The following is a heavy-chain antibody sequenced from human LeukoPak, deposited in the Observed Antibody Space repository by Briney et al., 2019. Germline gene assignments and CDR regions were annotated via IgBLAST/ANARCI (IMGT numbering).Heavy chain of an antibody. CDR1: GGSISSRSYY. J-gene: IGHJ3*02. CDR2: IYFSGST. CDR3: ARHPLTGTTNAFDI. V-gene: IGHV4-39*01. Sequence: SETLSLTCTVSGGSISSRSYYSGWIRQPPGKGLEWIVSIYFSGSTYYNPSLKSRVSISVDTSKNQFSLKLSSVTAADTAGYYCARHPLTGTTNAFDIWGQGTMVTVSS. D-gene: IGHD1-20*01.